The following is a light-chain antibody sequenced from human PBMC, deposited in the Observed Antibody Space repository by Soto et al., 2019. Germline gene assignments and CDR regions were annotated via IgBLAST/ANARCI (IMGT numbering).Light chain of an antibody. J-gene: IGKJ4*01. CDR2: DAS. CDR3: QQTTNWPPLT. CDR1: QSVINS. V-gene: IGKV3-11*01. Sequence: EIVLTQSPATLSLSPGERATLSCRASQSVINSLAWYQQKPGQAPRLLIYDASNRATGIPARFSGSGSGTDFTLTISSLEPEDFAVYYCQQTTNWPPLTFGGGTKVEIK.